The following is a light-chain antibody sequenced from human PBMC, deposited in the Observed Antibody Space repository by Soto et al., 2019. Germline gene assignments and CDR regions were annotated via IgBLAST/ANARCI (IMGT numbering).Light chain of an antibody. V-gene: IGLV1-44*01. CDR2: KNN. CDR1: RSSIGSNS. Sequence: QAVVTQPPSASATPGQRVTISCSGSRSSIGSNSVNWYQQLPGTAPKLLIYKNNRRPSGVPDRFSGSKSGTSASLAISGLQSEDEADYYCAAWDDSLTVLFGGGTKLTVL. CDR3: AAWDDSLTVL. J-gene: IGLJ2*01.